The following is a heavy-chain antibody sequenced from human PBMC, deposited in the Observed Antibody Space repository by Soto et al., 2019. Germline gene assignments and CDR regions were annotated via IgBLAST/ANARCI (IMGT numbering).Heavy chain of an antibody. Sequence: SETLSLTCTVSGGSISSYYWSWIRQPPGKGLEWIGYIYYSGSTNYNPSLKSRVTISVDTSKNQFSLKLSSVTAADTAVYYCARAGRVATIKYYFDYWGQGTLVTVSS. CDR1: GGSISSYY. J-gene: IGHJ4*02. CDR2: IYYSGST. D-gene: IGHD5-12*01. V-gene: IGHV4-59*01. CDR3: ARAGRVATIKYYFDY.